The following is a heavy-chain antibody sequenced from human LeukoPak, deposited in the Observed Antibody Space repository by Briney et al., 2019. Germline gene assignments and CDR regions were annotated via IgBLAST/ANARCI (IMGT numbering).Heavy chain of an antibody. J-gene: IGHJ4*02. D-gene: IGHD3-22*01. CDR1: GFTFSSYA. V-gene: IGHV3-64*01. CDR3: ARVSSGYFDY. Sequence: GGSLRLSCAASGFTFSSYAMHWVRQAPGRGLEYVSAISSNGGSTYYANSVKGRFTISRDNSKNTLHLQMGSLRAEDMAVYYCARVSSGYFDYWGQGTLVTVS. CDR2: ISSNGGST.